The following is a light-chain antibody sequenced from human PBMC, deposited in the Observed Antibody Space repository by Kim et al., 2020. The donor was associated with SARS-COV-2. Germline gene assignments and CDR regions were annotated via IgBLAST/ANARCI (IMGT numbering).Light chain of an antibody. V-gene: IGLV1-47*01. J-gene: IGLJ3*02. CDR2: RNN. CDR3: AAWDDSLSGWV. CDR1: SSNIGSNY. Sequence: GQRVTLSCSGSSSNIGSNYVSWYQQLPGPAPKLLIYRNNQRPSGVPDRFSGSTSGTSASLAIGGLRSEDEADYYCAAWDDSLSGWVFGGGTQLTVL.